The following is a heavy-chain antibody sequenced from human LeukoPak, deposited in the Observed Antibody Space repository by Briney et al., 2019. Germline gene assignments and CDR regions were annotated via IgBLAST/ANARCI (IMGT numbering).Heavy chain of an antibody. D-gene: IGHD1-14*01. Sequence: GGSLRLSCTASGFTFGDYAMSWFRQAPGKGLEWVGFIRSKVHGGTTEYAASVKGRFTISRDDSISIAYLQMNSLKTEDTAVYYCLLHGLREPLLFDYWGQGTLVTVSS. CDR3: LLHGLREPLLFDY. CDR2: IRSKVHGGTT. V-gene: IGHV3-49*03. J-gene: IGHJ4*02. CDR1: GFTFGDYA.